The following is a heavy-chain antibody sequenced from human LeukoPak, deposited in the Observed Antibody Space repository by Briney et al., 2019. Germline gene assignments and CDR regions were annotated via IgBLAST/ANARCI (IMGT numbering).Heavy chain of an antibody. V-gene: IGHV3-74*01. CDR3: ARENLAAAADY. CDR2: INNAGSGT. J-gene: IGHJ4*02. Sequence: TGGSLRLSCAASGFTFTSYWMHWVRQAPGKGLVWVSRINNAGSGTTYADSVKGRLTISRDNAKNTLYLQMNSLRLEDTAVYYCARENLAAAADYWGQGTVVTVSS. CDR1: GFTFTSYW. D-gene: IGHD6-25*01.